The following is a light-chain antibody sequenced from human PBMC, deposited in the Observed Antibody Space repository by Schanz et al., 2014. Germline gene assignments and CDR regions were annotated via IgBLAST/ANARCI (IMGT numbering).Light chain of an antibody. CDR2: SAS. Sequence: EIVMTQSPATLSVSPGERGTLSCRASQGVTSNYLAWYQQRPGQAPRLLIYSASTRATAIPARFSGSGSGTEFTLTISSLQSEDFAVYYCQQYNNWPRTFGQGTKLEI. V-gene: IGKV3-15*01. CDR1: QGVTSN. J-gene: IGKJ2*01. CDR3: QQYNNWPRT.